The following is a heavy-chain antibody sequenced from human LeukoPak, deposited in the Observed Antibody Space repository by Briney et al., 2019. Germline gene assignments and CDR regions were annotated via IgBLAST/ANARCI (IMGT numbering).Heavy chain of an antibody. D-gene: IGHD3-16*01. CDR2: ISGSGNGGSI. CDR3: VKDFGRVRGTPDS. J-gene: IGHJ4*02. Sequence: GALRLSCSASGFVFSIYTMYWVRQAPGKGPEYVSTISGSGNGGSIYYADSVKGRFTISRDDSKSILYLQMNGLRSEDTAVYYCVKDFGRVRGTPDSWGQGTLVTVSS. CDR1: GFVFSIYT. V-gene: IGHV3-64D*06.